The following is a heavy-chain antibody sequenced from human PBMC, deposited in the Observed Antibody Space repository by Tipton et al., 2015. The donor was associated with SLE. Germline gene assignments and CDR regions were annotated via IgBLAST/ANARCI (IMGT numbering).Heavy chain of an antibody. CDR1: GGSISSGRYY. Sequence: TLSLTCTVSGGSISSGRYYWSWTRQPAGKGLEWIGNIYYGGGTYYNPSLKSRVSISVDTSKNQFFLNLHSVTAADTAVYYCARGGASVLIRNCYFDYWGQGSLVTVSS. V-gene: IGHV4-61*10. J-gene: IGHJ4*01. CDR2: IYYGGGT. D-gene: IGHD2-8*01. CDR3: ARGGASVLIRNCYFDY.